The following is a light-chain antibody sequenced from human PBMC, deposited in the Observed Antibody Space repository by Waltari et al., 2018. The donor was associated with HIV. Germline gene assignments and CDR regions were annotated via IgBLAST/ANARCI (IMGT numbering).Light chain of an antibody. J-gene: IGLJ3*02. CDR2: LNSDGSH. V-gene: IGLV4-69*01. Sequence: QVVLTQSPSASASLGASVKLTCTLSSGHSNYAIAWHQLQPGKGPRYLMKLNSDGSHTKGDGSPDRFSGSSSGAERYLTISSRQSEDEADDYCRTWGTGIRVFGGGTKLTVL. CDR1: SGHSNYA. CDR3: RTWGTGIRV.